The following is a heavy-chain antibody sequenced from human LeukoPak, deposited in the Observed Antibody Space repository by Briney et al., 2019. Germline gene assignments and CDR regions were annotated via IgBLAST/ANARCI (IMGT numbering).Heavy chain of an antibody. CDR3: ARPRGCGSSRCNNFDY. J-gene: IGHJ4*02. CDR2: ISSSGSTI. CDR1: GFAFSSYE. V-gene: IGHV3-48*03. Sequence: GGSLRLSCAASGFAFSSYEMNWVRQAPGKGLEWVSYISSSGSTIYYADSVKGRFTISRDNAKNSLYLQMNSLRAEDTAVYYCARPRGCGSSRCNNFDYWGQGTLVTVSS. D-gene: IGHD2-2*01.